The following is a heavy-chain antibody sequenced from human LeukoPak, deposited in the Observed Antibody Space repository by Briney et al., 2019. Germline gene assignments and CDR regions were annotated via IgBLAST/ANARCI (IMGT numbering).Heavy chain of an antibody. Sequence: SETLSLTCAVYGGPFSGYYWSWIRQPPGKGLEWIGEINHSGSTNYNPSLKSRVTISVDTSKNQFSLNLSSVTAADTAVYYCARGRGYDFWSAYQSDYWGQGTLVTVSS. CDR2: INHSGST. D-gene: IGHD3-3*01. CDR1: GGPFSGYY. CDR3: ARGRGYDFWSAYQSDY. J-gene: IGHJ4*02. V-gene: IGHV4-34*01.